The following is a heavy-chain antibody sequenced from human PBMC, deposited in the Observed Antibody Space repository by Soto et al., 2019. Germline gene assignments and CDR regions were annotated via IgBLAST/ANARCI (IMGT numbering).Heavy chain of an antibody. D-gene: IGHD1-26*01. Sequence: PGGSLRLSCAASGFTFTSYAMNWVRQAPGKGLEWVSSITGSGGNTYYAASVKGRFTISRDNSKNTLYLQMNSLTAEDTAVYYCAKAHGYSGNSNSYFDYWGQGTQVTVSS. CDR3: AKAHGYSGNSNSYFDY. V-gene: IGHV3-23*01. CDR1: GFTFTSYA. CDR2: ITGSGGNT. J-gene: IGHJ4*02.